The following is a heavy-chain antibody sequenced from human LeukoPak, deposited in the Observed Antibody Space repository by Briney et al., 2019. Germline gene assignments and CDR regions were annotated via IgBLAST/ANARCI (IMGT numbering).Heavy chain of an antibody. V-gene: IGHV1-24*01. D-gene: IGHD1-26*01. CDR3: ASPRNGGRNYGMDV. J-gene: IGHJ6*02. Sequence: ASVKVSCKVSGYTLTELSMHWVRQAPGKGLEWMGGFDPEDGETIYAQKFQGRVTMTEDTSTDTAHMELSSLRSEDTAVYYCASPRNGGRNYGMDVWGQGTTVTVSS. CDR1: GYTLTELS. CDR2: FDPEDGET.